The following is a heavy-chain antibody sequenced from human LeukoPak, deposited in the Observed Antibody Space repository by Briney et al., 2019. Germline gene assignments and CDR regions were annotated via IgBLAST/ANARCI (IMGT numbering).Heavy chain of an antibody. CDR2: ILSDGSKE. CDR3: ARAERDAGVFDY. J-gene: IGHJ4*02. V-gene: IGHV3-30*19. Sequence: PGGSLRLSCAASGFTFSSYGMHWVRQAPGKGLEWVAVILSDGSKEFYTDSVKGRFTISRDNSKNTLYLQMNSLRAEDTAVYYCARAERDAGVFDYWGQGTLVTVSS. CDR1: GFTFSSYG. D-gene: IGHD3-3*01.